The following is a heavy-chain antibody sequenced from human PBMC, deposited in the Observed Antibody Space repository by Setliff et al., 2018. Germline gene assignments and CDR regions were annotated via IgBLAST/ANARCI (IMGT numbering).Heavy chain of an antibody. CDR1: GFAFDSYA. CDR2: IFHDGRDI. J-gene: IGHJ4*01. D-gene: IGHD7-27*01. Sequence: PGGSLRLSCAASGFAFDSYAMHWVRQAPGKGLEWVAIIFHDGRDIYYGDSVQGRFAISRDNSKNTLYLQMNSLRSDDTAVYYCAGVHWTTNWFLHYWGQGTRVTVSS. CDR3: AGVHWTTNWFLHY. V-gene: IGHV3-30*03.